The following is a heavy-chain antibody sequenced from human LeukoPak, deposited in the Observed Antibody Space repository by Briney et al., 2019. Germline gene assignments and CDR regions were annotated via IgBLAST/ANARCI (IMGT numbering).Heavy chain of an antibody. Sequence: PSETLSLTCAVYGGSFSGYYWSWIRQPPGKGLEWIGEINHSGSTNYNPSLKSRVTISVDTSKNQFSLKLSSVTAADTAVYYCASREGGSSWFFDYWGQGTLVTVSS. V-gene: IGHV4-34*01. CDR3: ASREGGSSWFFDY. CDR1: GGSFSGYY. CDR2: INHSGST. D-gene: IGHD6-13*01. J-gene: IGHJ4*02.